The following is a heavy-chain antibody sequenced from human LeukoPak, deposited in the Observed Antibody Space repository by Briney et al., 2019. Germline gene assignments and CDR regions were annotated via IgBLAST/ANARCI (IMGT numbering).Heavy chain of an antibody. V-gene: IGHV4-4*07. J-gene: IGHJ5*02. CDR3: ARDWGSGYPYYNNWFDP. CDR1: GASINSYY. Sequence: SETLSLTCTVSGASINSYYWSWIRQPAGKGLEWLGRIYVSGTTNYNPSLKSRVSMSVDASKNQFSLKLSSVTAADTAMYYCARDWGSGYPYYNNWFDPWGQGTLVTVSS. CDR2: IYVSGTT. D-gene: IGHD3-16*01.